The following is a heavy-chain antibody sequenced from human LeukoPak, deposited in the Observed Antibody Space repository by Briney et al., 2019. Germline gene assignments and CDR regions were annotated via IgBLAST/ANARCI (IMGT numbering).Heavy chain of an antibody. Sequence: GRSLRLSCAASGFTFDDYAMHWVRQAPGKGLEWVSGISWNSGSIGYADSVKGRFTISRDNAKNSLYLQMNSLRAEDTALYYCAKDGSAVAGTPLTWGQGTLVTVSS. J-gene: IGHJ5*02. V-gene: IGHV3-9*01. CDR1: GFTFDDYA. D-gene: IGHD6-19*01. CDR3: AKDGSAVAGTPLT. CDR2: ISWNSGSI.